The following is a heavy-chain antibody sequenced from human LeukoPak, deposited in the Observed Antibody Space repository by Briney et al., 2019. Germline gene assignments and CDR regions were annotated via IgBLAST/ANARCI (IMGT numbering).Heavy chain of an antibody. J-gene: IGHJ4*02. V-gene: IGHV3-23*01. Sequence: GGTLRLSCAASGFIFSSHGMNWVRQAPGKGLEWVSGITPSGDITYYADSVKGRFTISRDNSKNTLHLQMNSLRAEDTAVYYCAKGLAYSFDYWGQGTLVTVSS. CDR3: AKGLAYSFDY. CDR2: ITPSGDIT. D-gene: IGHD3/OR15-3a*01. CDR1: GFIFSSHG.